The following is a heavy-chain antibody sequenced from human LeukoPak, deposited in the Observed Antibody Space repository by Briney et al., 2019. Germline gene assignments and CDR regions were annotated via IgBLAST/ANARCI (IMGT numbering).Heavy chain of an antibody. J-gene: IGHJ4*02. CDR3: AKRGIAGGNYFDY. D-gene: IGHD6-13*01. CDR2: ISSSGSTI. CDR1: GVTFSSYA. V-gene: IGHV3-48*04. Sequence: GGSLRLSCAASGVTFSSYAMSWVRQAPGKGLEWVSYISSSGSTIYYADSVKGRFTISRDNAKNSLYLQMNSLRAEDTAVYYCAKRGIAGGNYFDYWGQGTLVTVSS.